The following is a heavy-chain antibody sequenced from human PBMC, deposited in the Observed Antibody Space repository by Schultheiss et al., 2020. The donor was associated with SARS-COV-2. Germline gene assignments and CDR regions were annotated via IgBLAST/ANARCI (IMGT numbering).Heavy chain of an antibody. CDR3: ASSFDYFDY. CDR1: GGSVSSGSYY. Sequence: SETLSLTCTVSGGSVSSGSYYWSWIRQPPGKGLEWIGYIYYSGSTNYNPSLKSRVTISVDTSKNQFSLKLSSVTAADTAVYYCASSFDYFDYWGQGTLVTVSS. V-gene: IGHV4-61*01. J-gene: IGHJ4*02. CDR2: IYYSGST.